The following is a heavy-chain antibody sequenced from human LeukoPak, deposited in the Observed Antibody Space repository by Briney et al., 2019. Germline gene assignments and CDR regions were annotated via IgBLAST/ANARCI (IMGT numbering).Heavy chain of an antibody. D-gene: IGHD6-19*01. V-gene: IGHV3-30*18. J-gene: IGHJ4*02. Sequence: GRSLRLSCAASGFTSSSYGMHWVRQAPGKGLEWVAVISYDGSNKYYADSVKGRFTISRDNSKNTLYLQMNSLRAEDTAVYYCAKDGGYSSYHYWGQGTLVTVSS. CDR3: AKDGGYSSYHY. CDR2: ISYDGSNK. CDR1: GFTSSSYG.